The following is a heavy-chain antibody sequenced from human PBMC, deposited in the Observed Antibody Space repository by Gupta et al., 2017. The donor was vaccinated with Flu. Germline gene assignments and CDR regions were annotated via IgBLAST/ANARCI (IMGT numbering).Heavy chain of an antibody. CDR2: INPNSGGT. CDR3: ARDSYYYDSSGYYYYYYYMDV. Sequence: VRQAPVQGLEWMGRINPNSGGTNYAQKFQGRVTMTRDTSISTAYMELSRLRSDDTAVYYCARDSYYYDSSGYYYYYYYMDVWGKGTTVTVSS. J-gene: IGHJ6*03. D-gene: IGHD3-22*01. V-gene: IGHV1-2*06.